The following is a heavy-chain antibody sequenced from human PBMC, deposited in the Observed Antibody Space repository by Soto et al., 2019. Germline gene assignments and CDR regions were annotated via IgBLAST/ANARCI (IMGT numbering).Heavy chain of an antibody. CDR1: GYTFTSYG. CDR3: TRMGSSSGWYNGYVTPKYYFDY. Sequence: GALVKVSCKASGYTFTSYGISWVRQAPGQGLEWMGWISAYNGNTNYAQKLQGRVTMTTDTSKSIAYLQMNSLKTEDTAVYYCTRMGSSSGWYNGYVTPKYYFDYWGQGTLVTVSS. CDR2: ISAYNGNT. V-gene: IGHV1-18*01. J-gene: IGHJ4*02. D-gene: IGHD6-19*01.